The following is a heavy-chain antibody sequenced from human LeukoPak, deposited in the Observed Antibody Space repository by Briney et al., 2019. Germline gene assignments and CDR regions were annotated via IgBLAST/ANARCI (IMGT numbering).Heavy chain of an antibody. Sequence: SETLSLTCTVSGGSISRYYWSWIRQPPGKGLGWIGYIYYSGSTNYNPSLKSRVTISVDTSKDQFSLKLSSVTAADTAVYYCARAKYEYYYDSSGYYRRYYFDYWGQGTLVTVSS. D-gene: IGHD3-22*01. CDR2: IYYSGST. V-gene: IGHV4-59*01. CDR3: ARAKYEYYYDSSGYYRRYYFDY. J-gene: IGHJ4*02. CDR1: GGSISRYY.